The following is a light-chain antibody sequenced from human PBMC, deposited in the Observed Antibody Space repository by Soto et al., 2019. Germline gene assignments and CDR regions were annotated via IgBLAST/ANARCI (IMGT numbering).Light chain of an antibody. CDR1: PTIRNN. J-gene: IGKJ4*01. CDR2: VAS. Sequence: EIVMTQSPATLSVSPGERATLSCRSSPTIRNNLAWYQQKPGQAPRLLIYVASTRATDIPARFSGSGSGTDFTLTISSLQSEDFAFYYCQQYNSWPLTFGGGTNVEIK. V-gene: IGKV3-15*01. CDR3: QQYNSWPLT.